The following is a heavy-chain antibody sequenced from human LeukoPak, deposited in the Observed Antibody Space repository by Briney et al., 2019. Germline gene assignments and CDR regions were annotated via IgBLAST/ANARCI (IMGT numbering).Heavy chain of an antibody. J-gene: IGHJ4*02. Sequence: SETLSLTCTVSGGAIRSHYWNWIRQPAGQGLEWIGRIYSSGYTNDNPFLKSRITMSVDMSKNQFSLRLNSVTAADTAVYYCARAEHSVDSWGQGMLVTVSS. CDR3: ARAEHSVDS. D-gene: IGHD1-14*01. CDR1: GGAIRSHY. V-gene: IGHV4-4*07. CDR2: IYSSGYT.